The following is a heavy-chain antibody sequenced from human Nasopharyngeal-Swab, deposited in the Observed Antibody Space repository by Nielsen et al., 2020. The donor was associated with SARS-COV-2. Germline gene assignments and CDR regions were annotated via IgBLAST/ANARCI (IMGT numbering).Heavy chain of an antibody. CDR2: IWYDGSNK. V-gene: IGHV3-33*01. CDR1: EITFSSYG. CDR3: ARDTGQWLVSYYFDY. Sequence: GGSLRLSCAASEITFSSYGMHWGRQAPGKGLEWVAVIWYDGSNKYSADSVKGRFTISRDNSKNTLYLQMNSLRAEDTAVYYCARDTGQWLVSYYFDYWGQGTLVTVSS. D-gene: IGHD6-19*01. J-gene: IGHJ4*02.